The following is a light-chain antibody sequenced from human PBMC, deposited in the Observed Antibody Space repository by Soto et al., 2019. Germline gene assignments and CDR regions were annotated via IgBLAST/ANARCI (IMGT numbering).Light chain of an antibody. CDR3: QQDGHSPPRP. J-gene: IGKJ1*01. CDR2: DAS. CDR1: QSVSSDH. V-gene: IGKV3-20*01. Sequence: EIVLTQSPGTLSLAPGERATLSCRASQSVSSDHLAWYQQKPGQAPRLLLYDASSRATGIPDRFSGSGSGTDSTLTISRLEPEDFALYCCQQDGHSPPRPFGQGTKVE.